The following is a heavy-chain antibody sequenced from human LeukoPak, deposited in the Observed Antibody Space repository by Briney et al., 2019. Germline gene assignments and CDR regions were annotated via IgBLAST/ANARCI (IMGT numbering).Heavy chain of an antibody. V-gene: IGHV7-4-1*02. CDR2: INPSNGNP. Sequence: ASVKVSRKSSGYTFKTYAINWLRQAPGQGLEWVGWINPSNGNPTYAQGFTGRFVFSLDTSVSTAFLHISSLQIEDTAVYYCARDTPDGRVTKFDYWGQGTLVTVSS. D-gene: IGHD4-17*01. CDR1: GYTFKTYA. J-gene: IGHJ4*02. CDR3: ARDTPDGRVTKFDY.